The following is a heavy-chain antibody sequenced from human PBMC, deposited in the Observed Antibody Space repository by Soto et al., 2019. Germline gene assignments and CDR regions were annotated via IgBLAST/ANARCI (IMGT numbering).Heavy chain of an antibody. CDR1: GFTFSSYA. CDR2: MSYDGSNK. V-gene: IGHV3-30-3*01. Sequence: QVQLVESGGGVVQPGRSLRLSCAASGFTFSSYAMHWVRQAPGKGLEWVEVMSYDGSNKYYADSVKGRFTISRDNSKNTLYLQMNSLRAEDTAVYYCARDPLWGTAMVLWYFDLWGRGTLVTVSS. J-gene: IGHJ2*01. D-gene: IGHD5-18*01. CDR3: ARDPLWGTAMVLWYFDL.